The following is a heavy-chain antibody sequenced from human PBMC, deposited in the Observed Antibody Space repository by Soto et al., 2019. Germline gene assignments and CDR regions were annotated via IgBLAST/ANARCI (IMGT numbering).Heavy chain of an antibody. CDR1: GFTFSIYA. D-gene: IGHD2-2*01. CDR3: AKAAQPDIVVVPGYGMDV. J-gene: IGHJ6*02. CDR2: ISGSGGST. V-gene: IGHV3-23*01. Sequence: PGGSLKLSCAASGFTFSIYAMGWVCQDQGKGLEWVSAISGSGGSTYYADSVKGRFTISRDNSKNTLYLQMNSLRAEDTAVYYCAKAAQPDIVVVPGYGMDVWGQGTTVTVSS.